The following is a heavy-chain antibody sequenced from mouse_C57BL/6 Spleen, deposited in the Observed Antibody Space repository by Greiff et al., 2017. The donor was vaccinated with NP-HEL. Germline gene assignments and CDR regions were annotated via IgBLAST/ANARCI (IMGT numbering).Heavy chain of an antibody. Sequence: EVQLQQSGAELVRPGASVKLSCTASGFNIQDYYMHLVKPRPEQGLEWLGRIDPEDGDTEYAPKFQGKATMTADTSANTAYLQLSSLTSEDTAVYYCTTEEGGPAFDYWGQGTTLTVSS. J-gene: IGHJ2*01. CDR3: TTEEGGPAFDY. CDR1: GFNIQDYY. V-gene: IGHV14-1*01. CDR2: IDPEDGDT.